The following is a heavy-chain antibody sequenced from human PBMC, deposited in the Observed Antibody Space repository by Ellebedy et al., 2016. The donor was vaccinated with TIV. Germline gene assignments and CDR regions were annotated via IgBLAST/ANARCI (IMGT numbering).Heavy chain of an antibody. Sequence: GGSLRLXXAASGFTFSTWWMHWVRQVPGKGLVWVARSNGDGSRTDYADSVRGRFTISRDNAKNTLSLQMNSLRAEDTAVYYCAKKGDGSGSYCNFDYWGQGTLVTVSS. CDR3: AKKGDGSGSYCNFDY. CDR1: GFTFSTWW. D-gene: IGHD3-10*01. V-gene: IGHV3-74*01. J-gene: IGHJ4*02. CDR2: SNGDGSRT.